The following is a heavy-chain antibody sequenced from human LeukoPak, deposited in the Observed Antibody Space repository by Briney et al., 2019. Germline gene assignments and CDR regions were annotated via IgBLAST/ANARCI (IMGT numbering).Heavy chain of an antibody. V-gene: IGHV3-30*04. D-gene: IGHD3-3*01. J-gene: IGHJ4*02. CDR3: ARDLELSAVYYFDS. CDR1: GFTFSIFP. CDR2: KSSGSEK. Sequence: GGSLRLSCGASGFTFSIFPMHWVRQAPGKGLEWVALKSSGSEKYYADSVKGRFTISRDNSKNMLYLQMNSPRADDTAVYYCARDLELSAVYYFDSWGQGTLVIVSS.